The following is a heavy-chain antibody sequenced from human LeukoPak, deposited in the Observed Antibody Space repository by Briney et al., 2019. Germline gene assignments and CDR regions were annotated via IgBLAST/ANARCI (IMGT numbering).Heavy chain of an antibody. CDR1: GFTFSAYS. D-gene: IGHD6-19*01. CDR3: ARSVIAVAGYDAFDI. J-gene: IGHJ3*02. CDR2: ISSRSFTI. Sequence: GGSLRLSCASSGFTFSAYSMNWVRQAPGKGLDWVSYISSRSFTIYYADSVKGRFTISRDNAKNSLYLEMNSLRDEDTAVYYCARSVIAVAGYDAFDIWGQGTVVTVSS. V-gene: IGHV3-48*02.